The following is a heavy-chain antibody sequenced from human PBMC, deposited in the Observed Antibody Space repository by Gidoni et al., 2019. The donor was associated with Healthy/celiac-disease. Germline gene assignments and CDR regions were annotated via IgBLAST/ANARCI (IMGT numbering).Heavy chain of an antibody. CDR2: IYPGESDT. V-gene: IGHV5-51*01. D-gene: IGHD3-10*01. Sequence: EVQLVQSGAEVKKPGESLMIPCKASGYSFTTSWIGCVRQLPGKGLGWMEIIYPGESDTRDSPTFQGQVTISADKAISTACLQWSSLKASDTAMYYCARYGSGSYYYYYYYGMDVWGQGTTVTVSS. J-gene: IGHJ6*02. CDR3: ARYGSGSYYYYYYYGMDV. CDR1: GYSFTTSW.